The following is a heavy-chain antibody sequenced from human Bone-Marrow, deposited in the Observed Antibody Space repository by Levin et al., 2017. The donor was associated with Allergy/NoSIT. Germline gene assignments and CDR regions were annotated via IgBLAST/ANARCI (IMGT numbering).Heavy chain of an antibody. Sequence: PGGSLRLSCAASGFTISTNYMSWVRQVPGKGLEWVSIIHSGGRKNYADSVKGRFTISRDNYNNTLYLQMNSLRGEDTAIYYCARDDVVATNHGGQGTLVIVSS. CDR3: ARDDVVATNH. CDR1: GFTISTNY. D-gene: IGHD5-12*01. J-gene: IGHJ4*02. CDR2: IHSGGRK. V-gene: IGHV3-66*01.